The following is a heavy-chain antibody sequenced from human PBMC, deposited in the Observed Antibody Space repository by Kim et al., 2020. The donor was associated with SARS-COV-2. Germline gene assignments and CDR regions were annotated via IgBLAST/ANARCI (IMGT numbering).Heavy chain of an antibody. V-gene: IGHV3-74*01. Sequence: GESLRLSWAASGFTLRSYWINWVRQAPGKGLVWVSRIGGDGISTHYADSVKGRFTVSRDNDDNTVYLQMNSLRADDTAVYYCARGMFKTGFDVWGQGTTVTVSS. CDR1: GFTLRSYW. J-gene: IGHJ6*02. D-gene: IGHD3-10*02. CDR2: IGGDGIST. CDR3: ARGMFKTGFDV.